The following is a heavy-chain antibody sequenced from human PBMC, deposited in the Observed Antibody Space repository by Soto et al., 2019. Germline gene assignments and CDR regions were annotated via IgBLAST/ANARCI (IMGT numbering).Heavy chain of an antibody. J-gene: IGHJ4*02. CDR2: IWYDGSNK. V-gene: IGHV3-33*01. Sequence: GGSLRLSCAASGFTFSSYGMHWVRQAPGKGLEWVAVIWYDGSNKYYADSVKGRFTISRDNSKNTLYLQMNSLRAEDTAVYYCARGGPYSSSLPSNFDYWGQGTLVTVSS. CDR3: ARGGPYSSSLPSNFDY. D-gene: IGHD6-13*01. CDR1: GFTFSSYG.